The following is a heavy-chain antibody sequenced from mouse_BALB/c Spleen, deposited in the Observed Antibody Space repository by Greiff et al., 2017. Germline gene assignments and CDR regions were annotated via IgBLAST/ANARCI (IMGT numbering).Heavy chain of an antibody. V-gene: IGHV3-8*02. D-gene: IGHD2-2*01. CDR1: GDSITSGY. CDR2: ISYSGST. CDR3: ATHYGYDVGFAY. J-gene: IGHJ3*01. Sequence: EVNLVESEPSLVKPSQTLSLTCSVTGDSITSGYWNWIRKFPGNKLEYMGYISYSGSTYYNPSLKSRISITRDTSKNQYYLQLNSVTTEDTATYYCATHYGYDVGFAYWGQGTLVTVSA.